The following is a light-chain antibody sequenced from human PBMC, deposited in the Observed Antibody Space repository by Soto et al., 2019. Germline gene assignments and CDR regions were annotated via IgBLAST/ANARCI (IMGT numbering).Light chain of an antibody. V-gene: IGKV3-15*01. J-gene: IGKJ4*01. Sequence: EIVMTQSPATLSVSPGERATLSCRASQSVSSNLAWYQQKPGQAPRLLIYGASTRATGIPARFSGSGSGTEFTLTISSLPSEDFAVYYCQEYNNWPRPLTFGGGTKVESK. CDR3: QEYNNWPRPLT. CDR2: GAS. CDR1: QSVSSN.